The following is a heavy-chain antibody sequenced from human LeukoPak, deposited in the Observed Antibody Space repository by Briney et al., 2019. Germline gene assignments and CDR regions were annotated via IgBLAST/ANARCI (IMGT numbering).Heavy chain of an antibody. CDR1: GFTVSSNY. CDR3: ARAVAAAGTGFDY. V-gene: IGHV3-53*01. D-gene: IGHD6-13*01. Sequence: QSGGSLRLSCAASGFTVSSNYMSWVRQAPGKGLEWVSVIYSGGSTYYADSVKGRFTISRDNSKNSLYLQMNSLRAEDTAVYYCARAVAAAGTGFDYWGQGTLVTVSS. J-gene: IGHJ4*02. CDR2: IYSGGST.